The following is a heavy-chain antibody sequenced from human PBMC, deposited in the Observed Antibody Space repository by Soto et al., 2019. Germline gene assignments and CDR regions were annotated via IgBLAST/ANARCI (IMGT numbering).Heavy chain of an antibody. D-gene: IGHD3-10*01. J-gene: IGHJ6*02. Sequence: EVQLVESGEGLVQPGGSLRLSCAASGFTFSSYSMNWVRQAPGKGLEWVSYISSSSSTIYYADSVKGRFTISRDNAKNSLYLQMNSLRAEDTAVYYCARDRYYGSGSYYRGRDYYYYGMDVWGQGTTVTVSS. CDR3: ARDRYYGSGSYYRGRDYYYYGMDV. CDR2: ISSSSSTI. V-gene: IGHV3-48*01. CDR1: GFTFSSYS.